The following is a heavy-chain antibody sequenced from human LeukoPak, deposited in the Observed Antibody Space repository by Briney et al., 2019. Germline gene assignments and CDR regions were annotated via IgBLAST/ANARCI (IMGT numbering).Heavy chain of an antibody. J-gene: IGHJ3*02. CDR3: AKVCITIFGVVVDAFDI. CDR2: IRYDGSNK. Sequence: PGGSLRLSCAASGFTFSSYGMHWVRQAPGKGLEWVAFIRYDGSNKYYADSVKGRFTISRDNSKNTLYLQMNSLRAEDTAVYYCAKVCITIFGVVVDAFDIWGQGTMVTVSS. CDR1: GFTFSSYG. D-gene: IGHD3-3*01. V-gene: IGHV3-30*02.